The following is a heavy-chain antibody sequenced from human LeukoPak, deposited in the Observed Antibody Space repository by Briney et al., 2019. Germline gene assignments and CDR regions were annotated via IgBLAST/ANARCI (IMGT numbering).Heavy chain of an antibody. CDR3: ARHPFATPFDY. CDR2: AYYSGHT. V-gene: IGHV4-59*08. J-gene: IGHJ4*02. Sequence: SETLSPTCTVSGGFISDNYWSWIRQPPGKGLEWIGYAYYSGHTNYNSSLKSRVTMSLDTSKSQFSLRLSSVTAADTAVYFCARHPFATPFDYWGPGTLVTVSS. D-gene: IGHD2-15*01. CDR1: GGFISDNY.